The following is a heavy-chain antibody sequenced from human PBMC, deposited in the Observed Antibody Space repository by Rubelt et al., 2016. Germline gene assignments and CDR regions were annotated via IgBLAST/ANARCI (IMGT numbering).Heavy chain of an antibody. CDR2: ISGYNGNT. J-gene: IGHJ4*02. Sequence: QVQLVQSGAEVKKPGASVKVSCKASGSTFTRNGFSWVRQAPGQGLEWMGWISGYNGNTNYAQKFQGRVTMATDTSTTTAQMGLRSLRSDDTAVDYCARTGLDCNNGVCYDYWGQGTLVIVSS. CDR3: ARTGLDCNNGVCYDY. V-gene: IGHV1-18*01. CDR1: GSTFTRNG. D-gene: IGHD2-8*01.